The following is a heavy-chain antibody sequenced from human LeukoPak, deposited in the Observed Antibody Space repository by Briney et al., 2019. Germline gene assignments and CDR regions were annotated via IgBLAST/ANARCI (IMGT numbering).Heavy chain of an antibody. D-gene: IGHD1-26*01. CDR1: GYTFTSYY. CDR2: INPSGGST. CDR3: ARGEWELRVDY. Sequence: ASVKVSCKASGYTFTSYYMHWVRQAPGQGLEWMGIINPSGGSTRYAQKFQGRVTMTRDTSTSTDYTELSSLRSEDTAVYYCARGEWELRVDYWGQGTLVTVSS. V-gene: IGHV1-46*01. J-gene: IGHJ4*02.